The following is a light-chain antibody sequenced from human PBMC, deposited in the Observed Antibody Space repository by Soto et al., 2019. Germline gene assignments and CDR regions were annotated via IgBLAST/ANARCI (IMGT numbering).Light chain of an antibody. CDR2: DVS. J-gene: IGLJ1*01. V-gene: IGLV2-14*03. Sequence: VLTQPASLSGSPGQSIPLSRPGKSREGGGYNYVSWYQQHPGRAPKLMIYDVSNRPSGVSSRFSGSKSGNTASLTISGLQAEDEADYYCSSYTSSSTLLYVFGTGTKVTVL. CDR1: SREGGGYNY. CDR3: SSYTSSSTLLYV.